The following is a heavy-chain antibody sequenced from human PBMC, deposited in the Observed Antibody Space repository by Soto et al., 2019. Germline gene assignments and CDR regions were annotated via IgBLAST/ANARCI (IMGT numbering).Heavy chain of an antibody. CDR3: AKYSTSWRGGQFDY. CDR2: VSSSGGST. J-gene: IGHJ4*02. Sequence: EVQLLESGGGLVQPGGSLRLSCAASGFTFSSYAMSWVRQAPGKGLKWVLAVSSSGGSTYYADSVKGRFTISRDNSKNTLYLQMNSLRAEDTAVYYCAKYSTSWRGGQFDYWGQGTLVTVSS. CDR1: GFTFSSYA. D-gene: IGHD6-13*01. V-gene: IGHV3-23*01.